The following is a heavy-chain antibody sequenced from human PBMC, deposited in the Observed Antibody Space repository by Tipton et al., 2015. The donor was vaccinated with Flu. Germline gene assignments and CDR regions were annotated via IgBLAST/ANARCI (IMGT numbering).Heavy chain of an antibody. D-gene: IGHD3-10*02. CDR1: SGSIRSTNYF. J-gene: IGHJ4*02. CDR2: IYYSGRT. Sequence: TLSFTCTVSSGSIRSTNYFCAWIRQPPGKRLELIGSIYYSGRTYYNPSHKSRVTISVDTSKSQFSLMLRSVTAADTAVYYCARLSYYDVDLKNFYFDYWGQGALVTVSS. CDR3: ARLSYYDVDLKNFYFDY. V-gene: IGHV4-39*01.